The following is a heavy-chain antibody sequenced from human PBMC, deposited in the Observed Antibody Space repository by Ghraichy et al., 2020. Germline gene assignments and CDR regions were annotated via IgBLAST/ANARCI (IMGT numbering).Heavy chain of an antibody. CDR1: GGTFSSYA. Sequence: SVKVSCKASGGTFSSYAISWVRQAPGQGLEWMGGIIPIFGTANYAQKFQGRVTITADESTSTAYMELSSLRSEDTAVYYCARSTKLPNWFDPWGQGTLVTVSS. CDR2: IIPIFGTA. D-gene: IGHD4-23*01. J-gene: IGHJ5*02. V-gene: IGHV1-69*13. CDR3: ARSTKLPNWFDP.